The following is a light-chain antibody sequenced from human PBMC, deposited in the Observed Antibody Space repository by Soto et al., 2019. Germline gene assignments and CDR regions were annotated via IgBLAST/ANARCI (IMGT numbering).Light chain of an antibody. CDR1: QSVSSN. V-gene: IGKV3-15*01. Sequence: EIVMTQSPATLSVSPGDSATLSCRASQSVSSNFAWYQQKTGQAPRILIYGESTRATGIPARLSGSGSGTDLNLTISRLEPEDFAVYYCQKYGSSPGTCGQGTKVDIK. J-gene: IGKJ1*01. CDR3: QKYGSSPGT. CDR2: GES.